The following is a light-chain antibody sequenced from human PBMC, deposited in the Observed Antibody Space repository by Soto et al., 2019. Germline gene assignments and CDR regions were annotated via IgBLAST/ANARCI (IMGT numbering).Light chain of an antibody. CDR1: QSISSW. V-gene: IGKV1-5*01. CDR3: QKYNSAPLT. CDR2: DAS. Sequence: DMQMTQSPSTLSASVGDRVTITCRASQSISSWLAWYQQKPGKAPKLLIYDASSLESGVPSRFSGSGSGTEFTLTVSSLQPDDFATYFCQKYNSAPLTFGGGTKVDIK. J-gene: IGKJ4*01.